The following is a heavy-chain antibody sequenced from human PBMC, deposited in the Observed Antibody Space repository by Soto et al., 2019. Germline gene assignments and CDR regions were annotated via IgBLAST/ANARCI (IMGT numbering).Heavy chain of an antibody. D-gene: IGHD3-10*01. V-gene: IGHV4-39*01. CDR3: AKSNSGSYSFDY. CDR1: GGSISSSSYY. Sequence: QLQLQESGPGLVKPSETLSLTCAVSGGSISSSSYYWAWIRQSPGKGLEWIANIYYTGSTYYNPSLGGRVTISIDTSKDQFSLKLGSVTAADTAVYYCAKSNSGSYSFDYWGQGTLVTVSS. CDR2: IYYTGST. J-gene: IGHJ4*02.